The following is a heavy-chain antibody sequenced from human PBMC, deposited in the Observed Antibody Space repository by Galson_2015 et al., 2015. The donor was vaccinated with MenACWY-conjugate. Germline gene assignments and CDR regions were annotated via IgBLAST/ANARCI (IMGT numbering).Heavy chain of an antibody. D-gene: IGHD6-13*01. CDR3: ARGGLYSSSWSTFDS. J-gene: IGHJ4*02. CDR2: INPNSGDT. V-gene: IGHV1-2*04. Sequence: SVKVSCKASGYSFTGYNIHWVRQAPGQGLEWLGWINPNSGDTNYAQKFQGWVTMTRDTSTSTVYMELSRLRSDDTAVYYCARGGLYSSSWSTFDSWGQGTLVTVSS. CDR1: GYSFTGYN.